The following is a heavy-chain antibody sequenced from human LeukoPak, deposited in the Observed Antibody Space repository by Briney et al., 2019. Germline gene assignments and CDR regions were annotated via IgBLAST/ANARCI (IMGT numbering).Heavy chain of an antibody. J-gene: IGHJ4*02. CDR3: ARDQEGFDY. Sequence: ASVKVSCKASGYTFTSNYIRWVRQAPGQGLEWMGMIYPRDGSTSYAQKFQGRVTVTRDTSTSTVHMELSGLRSEDTAVYYCARDQEGFDYWGQGTLVTVSS. CDR1: GYTFTSNY. CDR2: IYPRDGST. V-gene: IGHV1-46*01.